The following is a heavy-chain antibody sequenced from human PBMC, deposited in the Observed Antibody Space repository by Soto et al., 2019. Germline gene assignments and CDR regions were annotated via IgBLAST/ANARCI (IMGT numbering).Heavy chain of an antibody. CDR2: ISGSGGST. CDR3: ARVYYGSGSYYKFRYYYYGMDV. V-gene: IGHV3-23*01. D-gene: IGHD3-10*01. CDR1: GFTFSSYA. J-gene: IGHJ6*02. Sequence: GGSLRLSCAAPGFTFSSYAMSWVRQAPGKGLEWVSAISGSGGSTYYADSVKGRFTISRDNSKNTLYLQMNSLRAEDTAVYYCARVYYGSGSYYKFRYYYYGMDVWGQGTTVTVSS.